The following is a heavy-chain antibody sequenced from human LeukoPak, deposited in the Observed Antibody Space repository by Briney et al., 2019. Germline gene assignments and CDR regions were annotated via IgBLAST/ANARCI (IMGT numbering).Heavy chain of an antibody. CDR1: GLTFSDYY. J-gene: IGHJ4*02. Sequence: GGSLRLSCAASGLTFSDYYMSWMRQAPGKGLEWVSYISSRTSDTNYVDSVKGRFTISRDNAKNSLYLQMDSLRAEDTAVYYCTRVGSSGSVDYWGQGTLVTVSS. CDR2: ISSRTSDT. D-gene: IGHD1-1*01. CDR3: TRVGSSGSVDY. V-gene: IGHV3-11*06.